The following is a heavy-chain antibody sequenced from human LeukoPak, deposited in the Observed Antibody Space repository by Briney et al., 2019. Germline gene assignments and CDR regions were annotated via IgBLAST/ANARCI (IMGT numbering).Heavy chain of an antibody. CDR3: ARQWGDCSSTSCYSAY. V-gene: IGHV5-51*01. Sequence: GESLKISCKGSGYSFASYWIAWVRQMPGKGLEWMGIIYPGDSDTRYSPSFQGQVTISADKSISTAYLQWSSLKASDTAIYYCARQWGDCSSTSCYSAYSGQGTLVTVSS. D-gene: IGHD2-2*01. CDR2: IYPGDSDT. J-gene: IGHJ4*02. CDR1: GYSFASYW.